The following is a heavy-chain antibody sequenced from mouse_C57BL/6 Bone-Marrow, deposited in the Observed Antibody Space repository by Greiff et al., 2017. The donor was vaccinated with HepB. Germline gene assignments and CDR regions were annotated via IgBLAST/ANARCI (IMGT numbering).Heavy chain of an antibody. Sequence: EVKLQESGPVLVKPGASVKMSCKASGYTFTDYYMNWVKQSHGKSLEWIGVINPYNGGTSYNQKFKGKATLTVDKSSSTAYMELNSLTSEDSAVYYCAREWAAQATGYWGQGTTLTVSS. CDR1: GYTFTDYY. CDR3: AREWAAQATGY. V-gene: IGHV1-19*01. D-gene: IGHD3-2*02. CDR2: INPYNGGT. J-gene: IGHJ2*01.